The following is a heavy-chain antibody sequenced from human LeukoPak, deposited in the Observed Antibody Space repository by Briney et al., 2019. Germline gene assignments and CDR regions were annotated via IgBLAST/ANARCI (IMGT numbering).Heavy chain of an antibody. J-gene: IGHJ4*02. CDR1: GYTFTSYA. V-gene: IGHV1-3*01. CDR2: INAGNGNT. CDR3: ARGPPLGYFDWLFPDY. Sequence: GASVKVSCKASGYTFTSYAMHWVRQAPGQRLEWMGWINAGNGNTKYSQKFQGRVTITRDTSASTAYMELSSLRSEDTAVYYCARGPPLGYFDWLFPDYWGQGTLVTVSS. D-gene: IGHD3-9*01.